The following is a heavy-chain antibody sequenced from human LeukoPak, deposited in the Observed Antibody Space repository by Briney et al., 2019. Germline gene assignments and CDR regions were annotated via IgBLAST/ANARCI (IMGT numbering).Heavy chain of an antibody. CDR3: ARGSYLNWFDP. D-gene: IGHD2-2*01. V-gene: IGHV4-59*01. CDR2: IHYSGRT. Sequence: PSETLSLTCGVYGGPFSGYYWSWIRQPPGKGLEWIGFIHYSGRTNCNPSLKSRVTKSVDTSKNQFSLKLSSVTAADTAVYYCARGSYLNWFDPWGQGTLVTVSS. J-gene: IGHJ5*02. CDR1: GGPFSGYY.